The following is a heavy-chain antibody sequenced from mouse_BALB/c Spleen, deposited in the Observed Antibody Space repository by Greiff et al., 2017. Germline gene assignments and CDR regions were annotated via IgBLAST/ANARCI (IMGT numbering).Heavy chain of an antibody. CDR1: GYTFTSYY. V-gene: IGHV1S56*01. Sequence: QVQLKESGPELVKPGASVRISCKASGYTFTSYYIHWVKQRPGQGLEWIGWIYPGNVNTKYNEKFKGKATLTADKSSSTAYMQLSSLTSEDSAVYFCARSSNWGGYYAMDYWGQGTSVTVSS. J-gene: IGHJ4*01. D-gene: IGHD4-1*01. CDR2: IYPGNVNT. CDR3: ARSSNWGGYYAMDY.